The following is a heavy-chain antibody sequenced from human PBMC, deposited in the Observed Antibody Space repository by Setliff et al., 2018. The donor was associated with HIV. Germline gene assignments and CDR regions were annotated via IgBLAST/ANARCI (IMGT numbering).Heavy chain of an antibody. CDR3: AREGPKTYYFDY. V-gene: IGHV1-46*02. CDR2: IGPSGSTT. CDR1: AYTFNSYY. Sequence: ASVKVSCKTSAYTFNSYYMHWIRQAPGQGLEWMGLIGPSGSTTHYAQKFQGRVTLTSDTSTNTVYMELSSLRSEDTAVYYCAREGPKTYYFDYWGQGTLVTVSS. J-gene: IGHJ4*02.